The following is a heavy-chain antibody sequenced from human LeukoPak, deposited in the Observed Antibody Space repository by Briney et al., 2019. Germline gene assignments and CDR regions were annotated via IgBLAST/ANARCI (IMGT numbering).Heavy chain of an antibody. CDR3: ANIISFAIFGGVDY. Sequence: GGSLRLSCVASVFTFNKAWMSWFRQAPGKGLEWVSAISGSGGSTYYADSVKGRFTISRDKSKNTLYLQMNSLRAEDTAVYYCANIISFAIFGGVDYWGQGTLVTVSS. V-gene: IGHV3-23*01. CDR2: ISGSGGST. D-gene: IGHD3-3*01. CDR1: VFTFNKAW. J-gene: IGHJ4*02.